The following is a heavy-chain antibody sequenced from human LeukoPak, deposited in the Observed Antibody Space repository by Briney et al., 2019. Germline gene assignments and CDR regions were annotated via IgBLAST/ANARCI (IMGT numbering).Heavy chain of an antibody. CDR1: GYTFTGHY. CDR3: AREMYYDFWRGSDY. D-gene: IGHD3-3*01. J-gene: IGHJ4*02. Sequence: ASVKVSCKASGYTFTGHYMHWVRQAPGQGLEWMGWINPNSGDTNYAQKFQGRVTMTRDTSISTAYMELSRLRSDDTAVYYCAREMYYDFWRGSDYWGQGTLVTVSS. CDR2: INPNSGDT. V-gene: IGHV1-2*02.